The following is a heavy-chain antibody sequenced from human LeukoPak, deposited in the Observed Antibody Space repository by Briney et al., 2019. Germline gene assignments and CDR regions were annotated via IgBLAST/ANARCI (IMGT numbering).Heavy chain of an antibody. Sequence: PGGSLRLSCAASGFTFSSFGMSWVRQAPGKGLEWVSAISSTGGTAYYADSVKGRFTISRDNSKNTLYLQMNSLRAEDTAIYYCAKIRAPAYDFWGQGTMVTVSS. CDR2: ISSTGGTA. V-gene: IGHV3-23*01. J-gene: IGHJ3*01. D-gene: IGHD3-3*02. CDR3: AKIRAPAYDF. CDR1: GFTFSSFG.